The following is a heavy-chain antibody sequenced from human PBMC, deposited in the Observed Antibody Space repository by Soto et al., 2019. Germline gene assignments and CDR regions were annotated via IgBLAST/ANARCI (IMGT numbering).Heavy chain of an antibody. Sequence: QVQLVESGGGVVQPGRSLRLCCAASGFTFNNYGMHWVRQAPGKGLEWVATISNDGRDKYYAHSVRGRLTISRDNSKNTVYLQMNSLRAEDTAVYYCAKDQDIAPSHGIDWAQGTMVTVSS. CDR1: GFTFNNYG. J-gene: IGHJ3*01. CDR2: ISNDGRDK. CDR3: AKDQDIAPSHGID. D-gene: IGHD5-12*01. V-gene: IGHV3-30*18.